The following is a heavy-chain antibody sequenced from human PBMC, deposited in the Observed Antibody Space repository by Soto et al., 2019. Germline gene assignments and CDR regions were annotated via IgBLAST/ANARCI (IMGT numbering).Heavy chain of an antibody. Sequence: ASVKVSCKASGYTFTSYAMHWVRQAPGQRLEWMGWINTYNGNTKHAQKLQGRVTMTTDTSTSTAYMELRSLRSDDTAVYYCARQTRNIWNEIKAIDYWGQGTLVTVSS. CDR3: ARQTRNIWNEIKAIDY. CDR2: INTYNGNT. J-gene: IGHJ4*02. V-gene: IGHV1-3*04. CDR1: GYTFTSYA. D-gene: IGHD1-1*01.